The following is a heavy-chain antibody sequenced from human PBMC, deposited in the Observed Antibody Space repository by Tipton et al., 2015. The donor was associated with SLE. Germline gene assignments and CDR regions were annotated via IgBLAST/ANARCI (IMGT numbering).Heavy chain of an antibody. D-gene: IGHD5-12*01. J-gene: IGHJ4*02. V-gene: IGHV3-74*01. CDR1: GFTFSRYW. Sequence: SLRLSCAASGFTFSRYWMHWVRHAPGKGLVWVSRINSAWRSTIYADSVKGRFTISRDNAKNTLYQHINSLRAEDTAVYYCTRAQLSDSSYGDFDYWGQGTLGTVSS. CDR2: INSAWRST. CDR3: TRAQLSDSSYGDFDY.